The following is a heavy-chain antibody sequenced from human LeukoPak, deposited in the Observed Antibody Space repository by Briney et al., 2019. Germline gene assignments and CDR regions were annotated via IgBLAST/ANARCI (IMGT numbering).Heavy chain of an antibody. CDR1: GYTFTGYY. CDR3: ARDSLPNGVRPNWLDP. J-gene: IGHJ5*02. Sequence: ASVKVSCKASGYTFTGYYMHWVRQAPGQGLEWMGWINPNSGGTNYAQKFQGRVTMTRDTSISTAYMELSRLRSDDTAVYYCARDSLPNGVRPNWLDPWGQGTLVTVPS. V-gene: IGHV1-2*02. D-gene: IGHD1-1*01. CDR2: INPNSGGT.